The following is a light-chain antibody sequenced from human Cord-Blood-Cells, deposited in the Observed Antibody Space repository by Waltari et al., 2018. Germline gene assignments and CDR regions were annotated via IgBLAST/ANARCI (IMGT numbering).Light chain of an antibody. CDR3: SSYAGSNNFVV. CDR1: SSDVCGYNY. CDR2: EVS. Sequence: QSALTQPPSASGSPGQSVTISCTGTSSDVCGYNYVSWYQQHPGKAPKLILYEVSKRPSGVPDRFSGSKSGNTASLTVSGLQAEDEADYYCSSYAGSNNFVVFGGGTKLTVL. V-gene: IGLV2-8*01. J-gene: IGLJ2*01.